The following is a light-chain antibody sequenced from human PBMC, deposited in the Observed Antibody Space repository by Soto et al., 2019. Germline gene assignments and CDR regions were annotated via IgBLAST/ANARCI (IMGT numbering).Light chain of an antibody. CDR2: GAT. J-gene: IGKJ2*02. CDR3: QHVYSFPRT. CDR1: QFIGNY. Sequence: DIQMTQSPSSLSASVGDGVTISCRASQFIGNYLNWYQHRPGKVPEVLIYGATTLRSGVPSRFTGSGYGTEFTLTISNLQPEDFATYYCQHVYSFPRTFGQGTTLEV. V-gene: IGKV1-39*01.